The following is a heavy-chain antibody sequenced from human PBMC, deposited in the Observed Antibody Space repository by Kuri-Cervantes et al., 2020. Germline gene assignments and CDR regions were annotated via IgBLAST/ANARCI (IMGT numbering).Heavy chain of an antibody. CDR1: GYTFTSYY. V-gene: IGHV1-46*01. Sequence: ASVKVSCKASGYTFTSYYMHWVRQAPGQGLEWMGIINPSGGSTSYAQKFQGRVTMTRGTSTSTVYMELSSLRSEDTAVYYCARAEAGIAAAGLVDYWGQGTLVPSPQ. D-gene: IGHD6-13*01. CDR2: INPSGGST. J-gene: IGHJ4*02. CDR3: ARAEAGIAAAGLVDY.